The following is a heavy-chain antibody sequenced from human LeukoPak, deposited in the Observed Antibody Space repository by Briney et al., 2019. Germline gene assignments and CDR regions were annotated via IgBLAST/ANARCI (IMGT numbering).Heavy chain of an antibody. CDR1: GFTFSSYA. J-gene: IGHJ4*02. CDR2: ISGSGGST. Sequence: GGSLRLSCAASGFTFSSYAMSWVRQAPGKGLEWVSAISGSGGSTYYADSVKGRFTISRDNSKNTLYLQMNSLRAEDTAVYCCAKNPDIVVVVAAYFDYWGQGTLVTVSS. D-gene: IGHD2-15*01. CDR3: AKNPDIVVVVAAYFDY. V-gene: IGHV3-23*01.